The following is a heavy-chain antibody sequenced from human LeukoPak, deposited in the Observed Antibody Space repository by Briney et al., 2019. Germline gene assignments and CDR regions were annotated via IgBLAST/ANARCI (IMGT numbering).Heavy chain of an antibody. J-gene: IGHJ4*02. CDR2: ISGSGGST. Sequence: GGSLRLSCAASGFTFSSYAMSWVRQAPGKGLEWVSAISGSGGSTYYADSVKGRFTISRDNAKNSLYLQMNSLRAEDTAVYYCARIGYYDSSGYCYWGQGTLVTVSS. D-gene: IGHD3-22*01. CDR3: ARIGYYDSSGYCY. CDR1: GFTFSSYA. V-gene: IGHV3-23*01.